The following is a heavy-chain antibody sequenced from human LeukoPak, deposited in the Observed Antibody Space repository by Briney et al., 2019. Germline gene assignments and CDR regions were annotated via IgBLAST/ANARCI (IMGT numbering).Heavy chain of an antibody. D-gene: IGHD2-2*01. Sequence: ASVKVSPKASGYTFTSYGISWEPHAPGHGFEWMGWISAYNGNTNYAQKLQGRVTMTTDTSTSTAYMELRSLRFDDTAVYYCARGQDIVVAGDYWGQGTLVTVSS. CDR2: ISAYNGNT. V-gene: IGHV1-18*01. J-gene: IGHJ4*02. CDR1: GYTFTSYG. CDR3: ARGQDIVVAGDY.